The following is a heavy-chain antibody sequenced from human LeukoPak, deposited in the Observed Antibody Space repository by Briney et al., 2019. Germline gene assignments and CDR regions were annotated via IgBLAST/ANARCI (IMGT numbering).Heavy chain of an antibody. CDR3: AREGAYVYYDFWSGYKDY. D-gene: IGHD3-3*01. CDR1: GFTFDDYG. J-gene: IGHJ4*02. Sequence: GGSLRLSCAASGFTFDDYGMSWVRHAPGKGLEWVSGINWNGGSTGYADSVKGRFTISRDNAKNSLYLQMNSLRAEDTALYYCAREGAYVYYDFWSGYKDYWGQGTLVTVSS. V-gene: IGHV3-20*04. CDR2: INWNGGST.